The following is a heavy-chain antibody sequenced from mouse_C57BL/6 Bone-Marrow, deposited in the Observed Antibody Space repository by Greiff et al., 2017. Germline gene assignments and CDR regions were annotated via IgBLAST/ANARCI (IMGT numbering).Heavy chain of an antibody. J-gene: IGHJ1*03. CDR1: GFTFSDYY. D-gene: IGHD1-1*01. V-gene: IGHV5-12*01. CDR3: ARHPYGSSFNWYFDV. CDR2: ISNGGGST. Sequence: EVKLVESGGGLVQPGGSLKLSCAASGFTFSDYYMYWVRQTPEKRLEWVAYISNGGGSTYYPDTVKGRFTISRDNAKNTLYLQMSRLKSEDTAMYYCARHPYGSSFNWYFDVWGTGTTVTVSS.